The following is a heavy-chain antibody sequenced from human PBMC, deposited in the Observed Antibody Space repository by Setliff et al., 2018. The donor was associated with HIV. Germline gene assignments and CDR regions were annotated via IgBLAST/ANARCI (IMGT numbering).Heavy chain of an antibody. CDR3: ARDEGVVAATETYYYNGLDV. Sequence: SLTCTVSGGSITSGTYYWNWIRKHPGKGLEGIGYIYYSGSTYYNPSLKSRITISADTSKNQFSLTLNSVTDADTAVYYCARDEGVVAATETYYYNGLDVWGQGTTVTVSS. J-gene: IGHJ6*02. V-gene: IGHV4-31*03. CDR2: IYYSGST. CDR1: GGSITSGTYY. D-gene: IGHD2-15*01.